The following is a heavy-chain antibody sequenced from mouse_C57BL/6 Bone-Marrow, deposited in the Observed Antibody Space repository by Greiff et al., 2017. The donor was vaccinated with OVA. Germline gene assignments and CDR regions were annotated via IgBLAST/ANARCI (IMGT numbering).Heavy chain of an antibody. Sequence: EVKLVESGGGLVQPGGSLKLSCAASGFTFSDYGMAWVRQAPRKGPEWVAFISNLAYSIYYADTVTGRFTISRENAKNTLYLEMSSLRSEDTAMYYYACYYGSSYGFAYWGQGTLVTVSA. D-gene: IGHD1-1*01. CDR3: ACYYGSSYGFAY. CDR2: ISNLAYSI. V-gene: IGHV5-15*01. J-gene: IGHJ3*01. CDR1: GFTFSDYG.